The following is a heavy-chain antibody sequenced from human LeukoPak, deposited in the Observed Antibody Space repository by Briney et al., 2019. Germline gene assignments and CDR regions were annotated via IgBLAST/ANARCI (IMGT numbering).Heavy chain of an antibody. J-gene: IGHJ4*02. V-gene: IGHV3-30*02. Sequence: GGSLRLSCAASGFTFATFGIHWVRQAPGKGLEWVAFIRYDGSNKYYADSVKGRFTISRDNSKNTLYLRMNSLRAEDTAVYYCAKMSLEGHWGNDYWGQGTLVTVSS. CDR3: AKMSLEGHWGNDY. CDR2: IRYDGSNK. CDR1: GFTFATFG. D-gene: IGHD3-16*01.